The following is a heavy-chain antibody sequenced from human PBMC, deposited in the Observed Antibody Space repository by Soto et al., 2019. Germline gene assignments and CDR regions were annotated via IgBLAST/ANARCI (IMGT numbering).Heavy chain of an antibody. D-gene: IGHD4-17*01. CDR1: GGSISSGGYY. CDR2: IYHSGST. J-gene: IGHJ4*02. V-gene: IGHV4-31*02. Sequence: QVQLQESGPGLVKPSQTLSLSCTVSGGSISSGGYYWSWIRQHPGKGREWIGYIYHSGSTFYNQSLKSRVTISVDTSKNQFSLKLSSVTAADTAVYYCATYYGDYGPASGYWGQGTLVTVSS. CDR3: ATYYGDYGPASGY.